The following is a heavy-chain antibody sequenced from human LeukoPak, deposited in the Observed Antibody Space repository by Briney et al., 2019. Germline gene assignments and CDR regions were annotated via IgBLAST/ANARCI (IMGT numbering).Heavy chain of an antibody. CDR3: AREPSGVDTAMVYDAFDI. V-gene: IGHV3-11*01. J-gene: IGHJ3*02. CDR1: GFTFSDYY. D-gene: IGHD5-18*01. Sequence: PGGSLRLSCAASGFTFSDYYMSWIRQAPGKGLEWVSHITSSGTSKYYAESVKGRFTISRDNAKNSLYLQMNSLRAEDTAVYYCAREPSGVDTAMVYDAFDIWGQGTMVTVS. CDR2: ITSSGTSK.